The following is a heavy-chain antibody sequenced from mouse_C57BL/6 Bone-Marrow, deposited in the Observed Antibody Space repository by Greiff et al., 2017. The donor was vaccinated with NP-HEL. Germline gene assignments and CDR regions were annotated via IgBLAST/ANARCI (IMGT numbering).Heavy chain of an antibody. CDR2: IDTSDSYT. Sequence: QVQLQQPGAELVMPGASVKLSCKASGYTFTSYWMHWVKQRPGQGLEWIGEIDTSDSYTNYNQKLKGKSTLTVDKSSSTASLQLSSLTSEDSAVYYCARSRDSSGPFACWGKGALVTFSA. CDR3: ARSRDSSGPFAC. D-gene: IGHD3-2*02. V-gene: IGHV1-69*01. CDR1: GYTFTSYW. J-gene: IGHJ3*01.